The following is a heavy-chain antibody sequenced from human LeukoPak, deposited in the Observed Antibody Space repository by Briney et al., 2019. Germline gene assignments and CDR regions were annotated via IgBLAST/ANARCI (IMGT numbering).Heavy chain of an antibody. CDR2: IKSDGGT. CDR1: GFIFSRYW. D-gene: IGHD3-22*01. J-gene: IGHJ1*01. CDR3: ARAPSEIGGYYPEYFRH. V-gene: IGHV3-74*01. Sequence: PGGSLRLSCAASGFIFSRYWMHWVRQAPGKGLVWVSRIKSDGGTNDADSVKGRFTISRDNAKKTVSLQMNSLRPEDTGVYYCARAPSEIGGYYPEYFRHWGQGTLVTVSS.